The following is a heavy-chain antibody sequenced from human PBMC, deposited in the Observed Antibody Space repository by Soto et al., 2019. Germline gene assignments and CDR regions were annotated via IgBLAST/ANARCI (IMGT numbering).Heavy chain of an antibody. J-gene: IGHJ5*01. CDR3: ARLGEYHQLLDF. D-gene: IGHD2-2*01. CDR2: ISYSGHT. Sequence: SETLSLTCTVSGGSITSITNHYCSWIRQPPGKGLEWIGYISYSGHTSYNPSLKSRVILSVDTSKNQVSLNLASVTAADTAVYYFARLGEYHQLLDFWGPGTLVTVSS. CDR1: GGSITSITNHY. V-gene: IGHV4-59*08.